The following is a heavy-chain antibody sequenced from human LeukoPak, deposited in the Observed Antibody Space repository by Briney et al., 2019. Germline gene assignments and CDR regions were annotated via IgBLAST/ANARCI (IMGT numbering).Heavy chain of an antibody. J-gene: IGHJ4*02. V-gene: IGHV4-4*07. CDR1: GGSINSYY. CDR3: ARVRLWFGDHLDDY. Sequence: PSETLSLTCTVSGGSINSYYLTWIRQPAGKGLEWIGRIYTSGGADYSPSLKSRLTMSVDTSKNQCSLKVSSVTAADTAVYYCARVRLWFGDHLDDYWGQGTLVTVSS. D-gene: IGHD3-10*01. CDR2: IYTSGGA.